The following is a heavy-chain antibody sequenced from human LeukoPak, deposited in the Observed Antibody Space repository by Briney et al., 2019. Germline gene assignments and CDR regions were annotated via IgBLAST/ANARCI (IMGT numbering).Heavy chain of an antibody. CDR2: ISGSGGST. J-gene: IGHJ6*03. D-gene: IGHD6-19*01. CDR1: GFTFSSYA. Sequence: PGGSLRLSCAASGFTFSSYAMSWVRQAPGKGLEWVSAISGSGGSTYYADSVKGRFTISRDNSKNTLYLQMNSLRAEDTAVYYCAKGLGSSGWYYYYYMDVWGKGTTVTVSS. V-gene: IGHV3-23*01. CDR3: AKGLGSSGWYYYYYMDV.